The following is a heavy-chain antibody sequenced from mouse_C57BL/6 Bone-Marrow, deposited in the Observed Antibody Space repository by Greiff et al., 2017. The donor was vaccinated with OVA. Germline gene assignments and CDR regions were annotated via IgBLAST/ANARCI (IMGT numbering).Heavy chain of an antibody. Sequence: EVKVVESGGGLVKPGGSLKLSCAASGFTFSDYGMHWVRQAPEKGLEWVAYISSGSSTIYYADTVKGRFTISRDNAKNTLFLQMTSLRSEDTAMYYCARRDYYGFDYWGQGTTLTVSS. J-gene: IGHJ2*01. D-gene: IGHD1-1*01. CDR3: ARRDYYGFDY. V-gene: IGHV5-17*01. CDR2: ISSGSSTI. CDR1: GFTFSDYG.